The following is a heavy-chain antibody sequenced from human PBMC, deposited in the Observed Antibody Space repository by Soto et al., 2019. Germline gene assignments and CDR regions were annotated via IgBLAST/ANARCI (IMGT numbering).Heavy chain of an antibody. CDR3: AEELPGIFDY. D-gene: IGHD1-26*01. CDR2: IYYSGST. J-gene: IGHJ4*02. V-gene: IGHV4-39*01. CDR1: GGSISSSSYY. Sequence: SDTLSLTCTVSGGSISSSSYYWGWIRQPPGKGLEWIGSIYYSGSTYYNPSLKSRVTISVDTSKNQFSLKLSSVTAADTAVYYCAEELPGIFDYWGQGTLVTVSS.